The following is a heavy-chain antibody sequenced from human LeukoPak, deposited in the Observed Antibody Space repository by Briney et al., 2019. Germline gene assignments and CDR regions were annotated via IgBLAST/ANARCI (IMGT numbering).Heavy chain of an antibody. V-gene: IGHV1-69*05. CDR3: ARGQVKFNYYYYYMDV. Sequence: GASVKVSSKASGGTFSSYAISWVRQAPGQGLEWMGGIIPIFGTANYAQKLQGRVTITTDESTSTAYMELSSLRSEDTAVYYCARGQVKFNYYYYYMDVWGKGTTVTVSS. CDR1: GGTFSSYA. D-gene: IGHD4-23*01. CDR2: IIPIFGTA. J-gene: IGHJ6*03.